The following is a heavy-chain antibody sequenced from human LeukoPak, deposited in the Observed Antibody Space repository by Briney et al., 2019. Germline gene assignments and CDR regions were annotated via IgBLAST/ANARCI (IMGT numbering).Heavy chain of an antibody. Sequence: GGSLRLSCAASGFTFSSYGMHWVRQAPGKGLEWVAFIRYDGSNKYYADSVKGRFTISRDNSKNTLYLQMNSLRAEDTAVYYCAKDKGSGYYEGNYYFDYWGQGTLVTVSS. CDR1: GFTFSSYG. D-gene: IGHD3-22*01. J-gene: IGHJ4*02. CDR3: AKDKGSGYYEGNYYFDY. V-gene: IGHV3-30*02. CDR2: IRYDGSNK.